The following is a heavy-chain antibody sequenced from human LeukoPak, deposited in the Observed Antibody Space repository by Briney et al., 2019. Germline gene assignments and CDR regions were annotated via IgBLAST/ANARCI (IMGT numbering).Heavy chain of an antibody. CDR2: INRNNEKT. CDR3: TRDLGVTAKDPYEY. J-gene: IGHJ4*02. CDR1: GDRSSTYG. D-gene: IGHD3-10*01. Sequence: ASVKVSCKISGDRSSTYGINWVRQAPGQGLEWLGWINRNNEKTNYGQKFKGRVTMTRDTDTTTYYIEMRSLGSDDQAIYYCTRDLGVTAKDPYEYWGQGPLVTVTS. V-gene: IGHV1-18*01.